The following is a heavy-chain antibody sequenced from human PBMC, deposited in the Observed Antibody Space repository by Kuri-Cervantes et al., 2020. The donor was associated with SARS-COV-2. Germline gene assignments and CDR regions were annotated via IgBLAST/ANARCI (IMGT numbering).Heavy chain of an antibody. D-gene: IGHD3-3*01. CDR2: IKHDGSER. V-gene: IGHV3-7*01. CDR3: AREIITIFGVNFDY. CDR1: YW. J-gene: IGHJ4*02. Sequence: YWMTWVRQTPGKGLGWVANIKHDGSERFYVDSVKGRFTISRDNAKDSLYLQMNSLRAEDTAAYYCAREIITIFGVNFDYWGQGTLVTVSS.